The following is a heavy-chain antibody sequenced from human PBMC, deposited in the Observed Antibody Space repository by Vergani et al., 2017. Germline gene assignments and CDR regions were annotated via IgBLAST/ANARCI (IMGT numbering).Heavy chain of an antibody. J-gene: IGHJ2*01. Sequence: QVQLVQSGAEVKKPGASVKVSCKASGYTFTSYGISWVRQAPGQGLEWMGWINPNSGGTNYAQKFQGRVTMTRDTSISTAYMELSRLRSDDTAVYYCARVNHYYGSGSLYWYFDLWGRGTLVTVSS. CDR1: GYTFTSYG. D-gene: IGHD3-10*01. CDR2: INPNSGGT. V-gene: IGHV1-2*02. CDR3: ARVNHYYGSGSLYWYFDL.